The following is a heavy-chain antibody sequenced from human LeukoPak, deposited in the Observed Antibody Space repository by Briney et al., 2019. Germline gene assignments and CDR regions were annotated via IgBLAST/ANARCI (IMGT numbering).Heavy chain of an antibody. CDR1: GGSISSYY. CDR2: IYYSGST. V-gene: IGHV4-59*01. CDR3: ARGLLDGYTHPAAFDI. J-gene: IGHJ3*02. Sequence: PSETLFLTCTVSGGSISSYYWSWIRQPPGKGLEWIGYIYYSGSTNYNPSLKSRVTISVDTSKNQFSLKLSSVTAADTAVYYCARGLLDGYTHPAAFDIWGQGTMVTVSS. D-gene: IGHD5-24*01.